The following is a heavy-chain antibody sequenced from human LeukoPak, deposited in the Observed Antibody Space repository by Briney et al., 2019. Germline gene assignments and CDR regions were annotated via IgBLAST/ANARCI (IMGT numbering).Heavy chain of an antibody. J-gene: IGHJ4*02. Sequence: PSETLSLTCTVSGGSINGFYWSWIRQPPGRRLEWIGYISYSGSTYYRPSLKSRLTMSLDTSQNLFSLRLNSVTAADTAIYYYARHVISFGESYFQYSFDSWGQGSLVTVSS. CDR2: ISYSGST. CDR1: GGSINGFY. V-gene: IGHV4-59*08. D-gene: IGHD3-10*01. CDR3: ARHVISFGESYFQYSFDS.